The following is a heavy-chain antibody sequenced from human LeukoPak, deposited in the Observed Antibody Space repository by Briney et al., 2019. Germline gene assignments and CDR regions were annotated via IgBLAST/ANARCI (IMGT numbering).Heavy chain of an antibody. Sequence: GGSLRLSCAASGFTFSSYWMSWVRQAPGKGLEWVSVIYSGGSTYYADSVKGRFTISRDNSKNTLYLQMNSLRAEDTAVYYCASLYGSGSYYARGPFDYWGPGTPVTVSS. V-gene: IGHV3-66*01. CDR2: IYSGGST. CDR3: ASLYGSGSYYARGPFDY. CDR1: GFTFSSYW. J-gene: IGHJ4*02. D-gene: IGHD3-10*01.